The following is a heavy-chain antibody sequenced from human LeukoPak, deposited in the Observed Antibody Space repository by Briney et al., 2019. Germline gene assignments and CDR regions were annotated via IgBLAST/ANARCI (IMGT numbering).Heavy chain of an antibody. J-gene: IGHJ4*02. V-gene: IGHV3-23*01. CDR2: ISGSGGNT. Sequence: PGGSLRLSCAASGFTFSNYVLNWVRQTPGKGLEWVSAISGSGGNTYYADSVKGRFTISRDNSKNTLYLQMNSLRAEDTAVYYCGRDGEESYYYGSGSYPLENWGPGTLVTVSS. CDR1: GFTFSNYV. CDR3: GRDGEESYYYGSGSYPLEN. D-gene: IGHD3-10*01.